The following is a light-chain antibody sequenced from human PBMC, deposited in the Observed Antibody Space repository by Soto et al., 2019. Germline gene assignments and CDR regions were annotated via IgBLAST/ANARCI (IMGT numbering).Light chain of an antibody. CDR2: GAS. Sequence: EIVLTQSPGTLSLSPGERATLSCRASQSVSSSYLAWYQQKPGQAPRLLIYGASSRATGIPDRFSGSGSGTDFTLTISRLEPEDFAVYYCQQYGSSPVTFGPGTILDIK. CDR1: QSVSSSY. V-gene: IGKV3-20*01. CDR3: QQYGSSPVT. J-gene: IGKJ3*01.